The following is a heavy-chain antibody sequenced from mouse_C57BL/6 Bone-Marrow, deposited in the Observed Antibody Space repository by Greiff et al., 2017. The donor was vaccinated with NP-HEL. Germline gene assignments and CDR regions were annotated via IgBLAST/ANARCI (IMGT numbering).Heavy chain of an antibody. CDR2: ISHGSGGT. CDR1: GYTFTSYW. J-gene: IGHJ2*01. V-gene: IGHV1-53*01. Sequence: VKLKQPGTGLVKPGGSVKLSCTASGYTFTSYWMHWLQQRPGKGLEWVGTISHGSGGTNDNEKLKTQATLTVDKSYSTAYMQLSSLKSEDSAVYYCARDSGYAVDYWCQGTTLTVSA. D-gene: IGHD3-2*02. CDR3: ARDSGYAVDY.